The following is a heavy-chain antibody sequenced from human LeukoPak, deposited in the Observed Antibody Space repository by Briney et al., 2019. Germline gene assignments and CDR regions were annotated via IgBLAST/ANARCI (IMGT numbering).Heavy chain of an antibody. V-gene: IGHV3-33*01. CDR3: ARDREGGYYYYGMDV. Sequence: GRSLRLSCAASGFSFSSYGMHWVRQAPGKGLEWVAVIWYDGSNKYYADSVKGRFTISRDNSKNTLYLQMNSLRAEDTAVYYCARDREGGYYYYGMDVWGQGTTVTVSS. D-gene: IGHD3-16*01. CDR2: IWYDGSNK. CDR1: GFSFSSYG. J-gene: IGHJ6*02.